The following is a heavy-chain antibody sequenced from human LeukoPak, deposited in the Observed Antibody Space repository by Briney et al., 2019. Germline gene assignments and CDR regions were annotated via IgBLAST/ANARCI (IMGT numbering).Heavy chain of an antibody. CDR3: AKDISGTGWATSFDS. J-gene: IGHJ4*02. Sequence: GGSLRLSCAASGFTFRNYAMSWVRQAPGKGLEWVSGMSWNSVVVGYADSVRGRFTISRDSAKNSLYLLMNSLRTEDTAFYYCAKDISGTGWATSFDSWGQGTLVTVSS. CDR2: MSWNSVVV. CDR1: GFTFRNYA. V-gene: IGHV3-9*01. D-gene: IGHD6-19*01.